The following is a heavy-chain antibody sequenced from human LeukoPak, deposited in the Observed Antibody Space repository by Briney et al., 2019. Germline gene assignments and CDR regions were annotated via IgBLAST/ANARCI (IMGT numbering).Heavy chain of an antibody. Sequence: SETLSLTCAVYGGSFSGYYWSWLRQPPGKRLEWIGEINHSGSTNYNPSLKSRVTISVDTSKNQFSLKLSSVTAADTAVYYCATSSIAVAGSLLYYYYYGMDVWGQGTTVTVSS. V-gene: IGHV4-34*01. J-gene: IGHJ6*02. D-gene: IGHD6-19*01. CDR1: GGSFSGYY. CDR2: INHSGST. CDR3: ATSSIAVAGSLLYYYYYGMDV.